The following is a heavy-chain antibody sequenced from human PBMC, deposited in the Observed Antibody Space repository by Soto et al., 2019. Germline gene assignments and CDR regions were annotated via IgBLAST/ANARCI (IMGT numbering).Heavy chain of an antibody. V-gene: IGHV3-48*01. CDR3: ASDSANSGDY. Sequence: PGGSLRLSCAASGFTFSSYSMNWVRQAPGKGLERVSYISSSSSTIYYADSVKGRFTISRDNAKNSLYLQMNSLRAEDTAVYYCASDSANSGDYLGQGTLVTVSS. J-gene: IGHJ4*02. D-gene: IGHD2-8*01. CDR2: ISSSSSTI. CDR1: GFTFSSYS.